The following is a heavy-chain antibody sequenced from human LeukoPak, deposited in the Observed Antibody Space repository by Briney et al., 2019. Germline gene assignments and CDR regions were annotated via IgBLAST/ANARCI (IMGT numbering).Heavy chain of an antibody. J-gene: IGHJ4*02. V-gene: IGHV4-39*01. CDR1: GGSISSSSYY. CDR2: IYYSGST. Sequence: SETLSLTCTVSGGSISSSSYYWGWIRQPPGKGLEWIGSIYYSGSTYYNPSLKSRVTISVDTSKNQFSLKLSSVTAADTAVYYCARHAGSGYYTRHPFDYWGQGTLVTVSS. CDR3: ARHAGSGYYTRHPFDY. D-gene: IGHD3-3*01.